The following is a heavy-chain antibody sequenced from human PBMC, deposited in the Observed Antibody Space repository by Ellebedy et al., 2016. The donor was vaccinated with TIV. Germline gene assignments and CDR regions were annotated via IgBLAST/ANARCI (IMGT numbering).Heavy chain of an antibody. J-gene: IGHJ6*02. D-gene: IGHD5-18*01. CDR2: ISSSSSTI. CDR1: GFTFSSYS. V-gene: IGHV3-48*01. CDR3: ARDRTIQPLPLYYYGMDV. Sequence: GESLKISXAASGFTFSSYSMNWVRQAPGKGLEWVSYISSSSSTIYYADSVKGRFTISRDNAKNSLYLQMNSLRAEDTAVYYCARDRTIQPLPLYYYGMDVWGQGTTVTVSS.